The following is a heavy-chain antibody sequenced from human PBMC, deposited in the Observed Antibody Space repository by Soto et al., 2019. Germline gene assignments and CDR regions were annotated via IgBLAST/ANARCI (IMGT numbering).Heavy chain of an antibody. CDR3: ARHYYDILTGYENWFDP. J-gene: IGHJ5*02. CDR1: GGTFSSYA. V-gene: IGHV1-69*13. Sequence: SVKVSCKASGGTFSSYAISWVRQAPGQGLEWMGGIIPIFGTANYAQKFQGRVTITADESTSTAYMELSSLRSEDTAVYYCARHYYDILTGYENWFDPWGQGTLVTVSS. D-gene: IGHD3-9*01. CDR2: IIPIFGTA.